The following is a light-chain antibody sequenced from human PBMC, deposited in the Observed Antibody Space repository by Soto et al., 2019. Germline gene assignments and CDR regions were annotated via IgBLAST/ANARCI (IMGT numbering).Light chain of an antibody. CDR2: GAY. J-gene: IGKJ1*01. V-gene: IGKV3-20*01. Sequence: EIVLTQSPGTVSSSTGERATLSCRSTQSVSSSYLAWYQQKPGQAHRLLIYGAYSRATGIPDRFGGSGSGTDFTLTIRRLKPEDLATYYGQQSGDTPPWTVGQGNKVEIK. CDR3: QQSGDTPPWT. CDR1: QSVSSSY.